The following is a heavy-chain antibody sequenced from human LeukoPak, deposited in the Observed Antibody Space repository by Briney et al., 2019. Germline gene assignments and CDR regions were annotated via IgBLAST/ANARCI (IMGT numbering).Heavy chain of an antibody. CDR3: ARDLWGLDS. J-gene: IGHJ4*02. D-gene: IGHD7-27*01. CDR1: GGSISSGDYF. Sequence: SSQTLSLTCTVSGGSISSGDYFWSWIRQPPGKGLEWIGNIYYNGNTYYSPSLESRGTISVDTFKNQFSLKLNSVTAADTAVYYCARDLWGLDSWGQGTLVTVSS. CDR2: IYYNGNT. V-gene: IGHV4-30-4*01.